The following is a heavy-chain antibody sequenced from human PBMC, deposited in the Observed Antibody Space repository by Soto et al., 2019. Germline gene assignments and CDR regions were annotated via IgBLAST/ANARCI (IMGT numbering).Heavy chain of an antibody. J-gene: IGHJ4*02. D-gene: IGHD2-15*01. CDR3: ARDGGSTPGNDY. CDR1: GYTFTSYY. V-gene: IGHV1-46*01. CDR2: INPSGGGT. Sequence: ASVKVSCKASGYTFTSYYMHWVRQAPGQGLEWMGIINPSGGGTSYARKFQGRVTMTRDTSTNTVYMDLTSLGSEDTAVYYCARDGGSTPGNDYWGQGTLVTVSS.